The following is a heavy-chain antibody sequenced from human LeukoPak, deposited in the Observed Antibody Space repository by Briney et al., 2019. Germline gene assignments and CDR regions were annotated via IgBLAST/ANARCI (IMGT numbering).Heavy chain of an antibody. Sequence: ERSLRLSCAASGFTFSSYAMHWVRQAPGKGLEWVAVISYDGSNKYYADSVKGRFTISRDNSKNTLYLQMNSLRAEDTAVYYCARDRNGAVLLWFGHMDVWGQGTTVTVSS. CDR1: GFTFSSYA. D-gene: IGHD3-10*01. J-gene: IGHJ6*02. V-gene: IGHV3-30-3*01. CDR3: ARDRNGAVLLWFGHMDV. CDR2: ISYDGSNK.